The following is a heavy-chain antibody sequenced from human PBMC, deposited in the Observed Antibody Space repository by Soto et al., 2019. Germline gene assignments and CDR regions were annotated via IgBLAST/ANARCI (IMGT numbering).Heavy chain of an antibody. V-gene: IGHV1-3*01. D-gene: IGHD5-18*01. CDR3: ARDLTPIHRGYSYGWYNWFDP. CDR2: INAGNGNT. Sequence: ASVKVSCKASGYTFTSYAMHWVRQAPGQRLEWMGWINAGNGNTKYSQKFQGRVTITRDTSASTAYMELSSLRSEDTAVYYCARDLTPIHRGYSYGWYNWFDPWGQGTLVTAPQ. CDR1: GYTFTSYA. J-gene: IGHJ5*02.